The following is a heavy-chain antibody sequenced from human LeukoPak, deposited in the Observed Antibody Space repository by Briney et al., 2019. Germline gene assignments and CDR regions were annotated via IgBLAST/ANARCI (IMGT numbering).Heavy chain of an antibody. CDR3: AKVRTYYYDSSGFDY. D-gene: IGHD3-22*01. J-gene: IGHJ4*02. CDR1: GFTFSSYA. CDR2: ISGSGGST. Sequence: GGSLRLSCAASGFTFSSYAMSWVRQAPGKGLEGVSAISGSGGSTYYADSVKGRFTIYRDNSKNTLYLQMNSLRAEDTAVYDCAKVRTYYYDSSGFDYWGQGTLVTVSS. V-gene: IGHV3-23*01.